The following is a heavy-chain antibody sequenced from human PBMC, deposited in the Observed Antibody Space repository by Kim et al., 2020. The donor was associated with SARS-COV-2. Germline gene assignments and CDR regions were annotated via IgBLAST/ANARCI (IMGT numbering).Heavy chain of an antibody. Sequence: GRSLRLSCAASGFTFSTYVMHWVRQAPGKGLEWVAVIWYDGSNKYYADSVKGRFTISRDNSKNTLYLQMNSLRAEDTAVYYCARALEGYDYVWGSYRFDPALVYWGQGTLVTVSS. J-gene: IGHJ4*02. CDR1: GFTFSTYV. V-gene: IGHV3-33*01. CDR3: ARALEGYDYVWGSYRFDPALVY. CDR2: IWYDGSNK. D-gene: IGHD3-16*02.